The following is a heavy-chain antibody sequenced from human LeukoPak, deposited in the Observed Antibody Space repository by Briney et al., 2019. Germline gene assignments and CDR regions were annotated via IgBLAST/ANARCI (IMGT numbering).Heavy chain of an antibody. Sequence: PGGSLTLSCAASGFTFSSYEMNWVRQAPGKGLEWVSYISSSGSTIYYADSVKGRFTISRDNAKNSLYLQMTSLRAEDTAVYYCARGPSGYDLPSSYYYGMDVWGKGTTVTVSS. CDR2: ISSSGSTI. V-gene: IGHV3-48*03. J-gene: IGHJ6*04. CDR1: GFTFSSYE. CDR3: ARGPSGYDLPSSYYYGMDV. D-gene: IGHD5-12*01.